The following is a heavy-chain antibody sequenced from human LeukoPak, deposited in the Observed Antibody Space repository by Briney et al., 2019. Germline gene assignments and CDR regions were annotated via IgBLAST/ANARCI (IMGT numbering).Heavy chain of an antibody. V-gene: IGHV4-59*12. CDR2: IYASGST. J-gene: IGHJ4*02. CDR1: GDSISIDY. Sequence: SETLSLTCLVSGDSISIDYWNWIRQPPGKGLEWIGYIYASGSTDYNPSLKSRVTISIDTSKSRFSLKLSSVTAADTAIYYCARGSGYDGSRIWGQGTLVSVSS. CDR3: ARGSGYDGSRI. D-gene: IGHD3-16*01.